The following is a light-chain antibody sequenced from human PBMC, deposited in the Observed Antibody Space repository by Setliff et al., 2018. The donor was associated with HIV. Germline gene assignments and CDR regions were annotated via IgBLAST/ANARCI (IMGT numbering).Light chain of an antibody. Sequence: QSALAQPASVSGSPGQSITISCTGTSSDVGSYNLVSWYQQHPGKAPKLMIYEGSKRPSGVSNRFSGSKSGNTSSLTISGLQAEDEADYYCCSYAGSSTTYGFGTGTKAPS. V-gene: IGLV2-23*01. CDR3: CSYAGSSTTYG. J-gene: IGLJ1*01. CDR2: EGS. CDR1: SSDVGSYNL.